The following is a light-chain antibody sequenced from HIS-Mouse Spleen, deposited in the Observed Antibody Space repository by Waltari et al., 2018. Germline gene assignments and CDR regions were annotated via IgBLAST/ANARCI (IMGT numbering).Light chain of an antibody. CDR1: RVNVGSYNL. Sequence: HSALTHPASFSGSPARPTPTPCLGPRVNVGSYNLLSWYQQHPGKAPKLMIYEGSKRPSGVSNRFSGSKSGNTASLTISGLQAEDEADYYCCSYAGSSTLFGGGTKLTVL. CDR3: CSYAGSSTL. V-gene: IGLV2-23*01. CDR2: EGS. J-gene: IGLJ2*01.